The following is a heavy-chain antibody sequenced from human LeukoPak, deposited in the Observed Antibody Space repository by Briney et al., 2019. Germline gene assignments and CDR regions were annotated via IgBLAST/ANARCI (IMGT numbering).Heavy chain of an antibody. CDR1: GYTFISYE. CDR3: ARAGWNNWFDP. V-gene: IGHV1-8*03. CDR2: MNPNSGNT. J-gene: IGHJ5*02. D-gene: IGHD6-19*01. Sequence: ASVKVSCKASGYTFISYEINWVRQATGQGLEWMGWMNPNSGNTGYAQKFQGRVTFTRDTSINTAYMELSSLRSDDTAVYYCARAGWNNWFDPWGQGTLVTVSS.